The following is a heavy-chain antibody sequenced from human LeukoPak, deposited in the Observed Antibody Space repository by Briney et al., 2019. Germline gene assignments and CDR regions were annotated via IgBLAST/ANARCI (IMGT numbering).Heavy chain of an antibody. CDR2: ISTYKGST. J-gene: IGHJ3*01. D-gene: IGHD3-10*01. CDR3: ERYVSEGFGERVIDAFNL. CDR1: GYTFISYS. Sequence: ASVKVSCKASGYTFISYSVTRGRHAPGQGHEWMGWISTYKGSTDYAQKLQGGVTMFTDTSTSTDYMELRRIKSDDTADYYCERYVSEGFGERVIDAFNLWAQGTRVTVSS. V-gene: IGHV1-18*01.